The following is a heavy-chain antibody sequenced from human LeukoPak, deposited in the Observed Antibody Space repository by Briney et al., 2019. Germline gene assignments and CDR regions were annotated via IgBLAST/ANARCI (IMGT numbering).Heavy chain of an antibody. Sequence: SETLSLTCAVYGGSFSGYYWSWIRQPPGKGLEWIGEINHSGSTNYNPSLKSRVTISVDTSKNQFSLKLSSVTAADTAVYYCARLLTGNYYYMDVWGKGTTVTISS. CDR3: ARLLTGNYYYMDV. CDR2: INHSGST. J-gene: IGHJ6*03. V-gene: IGHV4-34*01. CDR1: GGSFSGYY. D-gene: IGHD2/OR15-2a*01.